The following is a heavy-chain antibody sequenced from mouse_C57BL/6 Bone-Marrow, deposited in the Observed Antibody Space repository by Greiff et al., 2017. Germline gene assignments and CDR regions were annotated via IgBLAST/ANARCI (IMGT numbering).Heavy chain of an antibody. J-gene: IGHJ3*01. Sequence: EVKVVESGGGLVKPGGSLKLSCAASGFTFSSYAMSWVRQTPEKRLEWVATISDGGSSTYYPANVKGRFTISRDNAKNNLYLQMSHLKSEDTAMYYCAREPYYYGISYGAYWGKGTLVTVAA. CDR1: GFTFSSYA. D-gene: IGHD1-1*01. V-gene: IGHV5-4*01. CDR2: ISDGGSST. CDR3: AREPYYYGISYGAY.